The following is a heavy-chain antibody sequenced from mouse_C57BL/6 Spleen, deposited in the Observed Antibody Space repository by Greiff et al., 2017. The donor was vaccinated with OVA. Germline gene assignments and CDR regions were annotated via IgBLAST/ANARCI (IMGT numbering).Heavy chain of an antibody. V-gene: IGHV1-50*01. D-gene: IGHD1-2*01. CDR3: AHYSWGCAY. Sequence: VQLQQPGAELVKPGASVKLSCKASGYTFTSYWMQWVKQRPGQGLEWIGEIDPSDSYTNYNQKFKGKATLTVDTSSSTAYMQLSSLTSEDSAVYYCAHYSWGCAYWGQGTLVTVSA. J-gene: IGHJ3*01. CDR2: IDPSDSYT. CDR1: GYTFTSYW.